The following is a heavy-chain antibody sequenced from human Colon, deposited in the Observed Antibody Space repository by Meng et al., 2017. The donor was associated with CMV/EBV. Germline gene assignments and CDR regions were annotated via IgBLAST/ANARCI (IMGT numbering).Heavy chain of an antibody. CDR3: ARGIAAAGTPLGY. J-gene: IGHJ4*02. V-gene: IGHV1-8*01. D-gene: IGHD6-13*01. Sequence: KASGYTFTSYDINWVRQATGQGLEWMGWMNPNSGNTGYAQKFQGRVTMTRNTSISTAYMELSSLRSEDTAVYYCARGIAAAGTPLGYWGQGTLVTVSS. CDR1: GYTFTSYD. CDR2: MNPNSGNT.